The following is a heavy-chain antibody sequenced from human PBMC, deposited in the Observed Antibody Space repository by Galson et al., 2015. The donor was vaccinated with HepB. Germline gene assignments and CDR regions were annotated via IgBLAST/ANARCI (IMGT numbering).Heavy chain of an antibody. CDR3: ARGRDSRFLEWLLSAPFDY. J-gene: IGHJ4*02. D-gene: IGHD3-3*01. CDR1: GGSFSGYY. Sequence: LSLTCAVYGGSFSGYYWSWIRQPPGKGLEWIGEINHSGSTNYNPSLKSRVTISVDTSKNQFSLKLSSVTAADTAVYYCARGRDSRFLEWLLSAPFDYWGQGTLVTVSS. CDR2: INHSGST. V-gene: IGHV4-34*01.